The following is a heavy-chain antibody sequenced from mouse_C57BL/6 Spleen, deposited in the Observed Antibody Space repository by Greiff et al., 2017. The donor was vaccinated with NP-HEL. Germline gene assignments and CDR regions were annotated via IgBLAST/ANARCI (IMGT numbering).Heavy chain of an antibody. CDR1: GYSITSGYY. Sequence: EVQVVESGPGLVKPSQSLSLTCSVTGYSITSGYYWNWIRQFPGNKLEWMGYISYDGSNNYNPSLKNRISITRDTSKNQFFLKLNSVTTEDTATYYCARGRRGFAYWGQGTLVTVSA. V-gene: IGHV3-6*01. D-gene: IGHD2-12*01. CDR2: ISYDGSN. CDR3: ARGRRGFAY. J-gene: IGHJ3*01.